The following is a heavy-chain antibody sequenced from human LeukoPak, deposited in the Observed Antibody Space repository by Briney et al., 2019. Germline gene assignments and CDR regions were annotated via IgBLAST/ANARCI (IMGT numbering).Heavy chain of an antibody. CDR1: GFTVSSNY. CDR2: IYSGGST. D-gene: IGHD4-17*01. CDR3: VRGDYGDYTLFDY. V-gene: IGHV3-53*01. J-gene: IGHJ4*02. Sequence: PGGSLRLSCAASGFTVSSNYMSWVRQAPGKGLEWVSVIYSGGSTYYADSVKGRFTISRDNPKNTLDLQMNSLRAEDTAVYYCVRGDYGDYTLFDYWGQAPMATVSS.